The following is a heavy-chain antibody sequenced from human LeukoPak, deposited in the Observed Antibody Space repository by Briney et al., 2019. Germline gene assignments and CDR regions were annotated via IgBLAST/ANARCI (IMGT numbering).Heavy chain of an antibody. J-gene: IGHJ4*02. CDR3: ASDPEYSKDGVPFEY. V-gene: IGHV3-30-3*01. D-gene: IGHD6-6*01. Sequence: GGSLRLSCAASGFTFSSYARHWVRQAPGKGLEWVAVISYDGSNKYYADSVKGRFTISRDNSKNTLYLQMNSLRAEDTAVYYRASDPEYSKDGVPFEYWGQGTLVTVSS. CDR1: GFTFSSYA. CDR2: ISYDGSNK.